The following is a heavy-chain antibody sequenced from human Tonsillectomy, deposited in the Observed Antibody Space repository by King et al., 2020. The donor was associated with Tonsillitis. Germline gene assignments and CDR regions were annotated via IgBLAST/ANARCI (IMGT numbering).Heavy chain of an antibody. CDR3: ARDPHGPYDY. CDR1: GGSFSGYY. V-gene: IGHV4-34*01. CDR2: INHTGSS. J-gene: IGHJ4*02. Sequence: VQLQQWGAGLLKPSETLSLTCAVYGGSFSGYYWTWIRQPPGKGLEWRGEINHTGSSDYNPSLKSRVTISVDTSKNQFSLKLSSVTAADTAVYYCARDPHGPYDYWGQGILVTVSS.